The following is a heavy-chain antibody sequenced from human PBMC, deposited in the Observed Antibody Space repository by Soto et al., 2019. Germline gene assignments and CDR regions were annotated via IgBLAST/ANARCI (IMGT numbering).Heavy chain of an antibody. CDR1: GFTFGDYA. CDR3: TRVVDDSSGYSLPDY. CDR2: IRSKAYGGTT. V-gene: IGHV3-49*03. Sequence: GGSLRLSCTASGFTFGDYAMSWFRQAPGKGLEWVGFIRSKAYGGTTEYAASVKGRFTISRDDSKSIAYLQMNSLKTEDTAVYYCTRVVDDSSGYSLPDYWGQGTLVTVSS. D-gene: IGHD3-22*01. J-gene: IGHJ4*02.